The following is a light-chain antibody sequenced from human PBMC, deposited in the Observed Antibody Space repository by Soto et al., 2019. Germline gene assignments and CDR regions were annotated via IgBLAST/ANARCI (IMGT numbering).Light chain of an antibody. CDR3: RSYTSSSLYV. CDR2: DVS. Sequence: SALTQPASVSGSPGQSITISCTGTSSDVGGYNYVSWYQQHPGKAPKLMIYDVSNRPSGVSNRFSGSKSGNTASLTISGLQAEDEADYYCRSYTSSSLYVFGTGTKLTVL. J-gene: IGLJ1*01. V-gene: IGLV2-14*01. CDR1: SSDVGGYNY.